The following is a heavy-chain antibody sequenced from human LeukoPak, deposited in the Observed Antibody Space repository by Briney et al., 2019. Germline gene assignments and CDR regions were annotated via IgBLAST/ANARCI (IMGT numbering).Heavy chain of an antibody. CDR1: GFTVSSNY. V-gene: IGHV3-53*01. J-gene: IGHJ6*02. CDR3: ARDTPSHYYYYGMDV. CDR2: IYSGGNT. Sequence: GGSLRLSCAASGFTVSSNYMSWVRQAPGKGLEWVSVIYSGGNTYYADSVKGRFTIPRDNSKNTLYLQMNNLRAEDTAVYYCARDTPSHYYYYGMDVWGQGTTVTVSS.